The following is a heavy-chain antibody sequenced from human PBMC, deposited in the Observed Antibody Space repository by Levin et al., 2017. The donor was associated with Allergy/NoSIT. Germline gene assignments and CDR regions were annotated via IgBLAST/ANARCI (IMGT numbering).Heavy chain of an antibody. CDR2: ISWNSGSI. Sequence: LSLTCAASGFTFDDSAMHWVRQAPGKGLEWVSGISWNSGSIGYADSVKGRFTISRDNAKNSLYLQMNSLRAEDTALYYCAKDIAYYDFWSGYYTYYYYYYGMDVWGQGTTVTVSS. D-gene: IGHD3-3*01. CDR1: GFTFDDSA. V-gene: IGHV3-9*01. J-gene: IGHJ6*02. CDR3: AKDIAYYDFWSGYYTYYYYYYGMDV.